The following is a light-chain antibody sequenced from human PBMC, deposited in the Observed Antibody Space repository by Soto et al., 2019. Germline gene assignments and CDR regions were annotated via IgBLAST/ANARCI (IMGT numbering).Light chain of an antibody. Sequence: QSVLTQPASVSGSPGQSITXSCTGTSSDVGGYNYVSWYQQHPGKAPKLMIYDVSNRPSGVSNRFSGSKSGNTASLTISGLQAEDEADYYCSSYTSSSTRVFSGGTKLTVL. CDR2: DVS. V-gene: IGLV2-14*01. CDR1: SSDVGGYNY. J-gene: IGLJ2*01. CDR3: SSYTSSSTRV.